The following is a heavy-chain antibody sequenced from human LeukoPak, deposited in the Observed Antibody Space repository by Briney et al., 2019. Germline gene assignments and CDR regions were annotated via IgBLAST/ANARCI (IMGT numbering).Heavy chain of an antibody. J-gene: IGHJ6*03. CDR1: GYTFTGYY. CDR3: ARASGPPRPNMDV. Sequence: ASVKVSCKASGYTFTGYYMHWVRQAPGQGLEWMGRINPNSGGTNYAQKFQGRVTMTRDTSISTAYMELSRLRSDDTAVYYCARASGPPRPNMDVWGKGTTVTVPS. CDR2: INPNSGGT. V-gene: IGHV1-2*06.